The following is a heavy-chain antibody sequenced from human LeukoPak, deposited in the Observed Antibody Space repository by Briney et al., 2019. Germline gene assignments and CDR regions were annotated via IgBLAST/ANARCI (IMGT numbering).Heavy chain of an antibody. V-gene: IGHV3-30-3*01. J-gene: IGHJ4*02. CDR3: ARGDSSSWSFKI. CDR2: ISYDGNNK. D-gene: IGHD6-13*01. Sequence: PGGSLRLSCAASGFTFSSYTMHWVRQAPGKGLEWVAVISYDGNNKYYADSVKGRFTISRDNSKNTLYLQMNSLRAEDTAVYYCARGDSSSWSFKIWGQGTLVTVSS. CDR1: GFTFSSYT.